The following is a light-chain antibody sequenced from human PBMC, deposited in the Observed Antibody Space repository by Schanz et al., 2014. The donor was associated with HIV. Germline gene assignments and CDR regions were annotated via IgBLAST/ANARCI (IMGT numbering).Light chain of an antibody. J-gene: IGKJ2*01. CDR2: GAS. Sequence: EIVLTQSPGTLSLSPGERVTLSCRASQSFSSSYLAWYQQKPGQAPRLLMYGASSRATGIPDRFSGSGSGTDFTLTISRLEPEDFAVYYCQQYGSSPVTFGQGTKLEIK. V-gene: IGKV3-20*01. CDR1: QSFSSSY. CDR3: QQYGSSPVT.